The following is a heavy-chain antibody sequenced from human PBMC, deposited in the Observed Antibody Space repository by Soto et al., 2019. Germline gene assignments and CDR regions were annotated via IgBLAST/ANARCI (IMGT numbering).Heavy chain of an antibody. Sequence: ETLSLTCTVSGGSVSSGSYQWTWIRQPPGKGLEWIGYIHVSGSTNDNPSLKGRVTMSIDTSKNQFSLKLSSVTAADTAVYYCARDGHGMDVWGQGTKVTVSS. CDR1: GGSVSSGSYQ. J-gene: IGHJ6*02. CDR2: IHVSGST. CDR3: ARDGHGMDV. V-gene: IGHV4-61*01.